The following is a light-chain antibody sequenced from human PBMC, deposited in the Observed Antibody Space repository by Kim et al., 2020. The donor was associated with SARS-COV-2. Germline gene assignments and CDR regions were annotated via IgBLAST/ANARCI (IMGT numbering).Light chain of an antibody. Sequence: ASVGDRVTITCRASQGISSWLALYQQKPGKAPQLLIYAASSLQSGVPSRFSGSGSGTDFTLTISSLQPEDFATYYCQQANSFPPTFGGGTKVDIK. CDR1: QGISSW. V-gene: IGKV1-12*01. CDR3: QQANSFPPT. CDR2: AAS. J-gene: IGKJ4*01.